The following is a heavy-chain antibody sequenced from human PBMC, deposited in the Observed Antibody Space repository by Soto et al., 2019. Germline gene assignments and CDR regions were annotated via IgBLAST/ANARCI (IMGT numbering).Heavy chain of an antibody. CDR1: GYSFSSYW. J-gene: IGHJ6*02. CDR3: ARHIVSNYYYYCGMDX. Sequence: HGESLKISCKGSGYSFSSYWIGWVRQMPGKGLELMVIIYNGDSDTRYSPSFQGQVTISADKSISTAYLQWSSLKASDTAMYYCARHIVSNYYYYCGMDXWGQGTTVTVS. V-gene: IGHV5-51*01. D-gene: IGHD1-26*01. CDR2: IYNGDSDT.